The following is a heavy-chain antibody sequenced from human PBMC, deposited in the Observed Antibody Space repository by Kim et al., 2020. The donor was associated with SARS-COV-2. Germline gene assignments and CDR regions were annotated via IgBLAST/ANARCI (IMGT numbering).Heavy chain of an antibody. CDR3: ARDQPGIAAANWFDP. J-gene: IGHJ5*02. D-gene: IGHD6-13*01. V-gene: IGHV1-18*01. CDR1: GYTFTSYG. Sequence: ASVKVSCKASGYTFTSYGISWVRQAPGQGLEWMGWISAYNGNTNYAQKLQGRVTMTTDTSTSTAYMELRSLRSDDTAVYYCARDQPGIAAANWFDPWGQGTLVNVSS. CDR2: ISAYNGNT.